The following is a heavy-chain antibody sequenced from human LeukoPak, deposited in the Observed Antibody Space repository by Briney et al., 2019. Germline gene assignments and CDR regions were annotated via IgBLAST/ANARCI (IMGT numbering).Heavy chain of an antibody. D-gene: IGHD3-22*01. J-gene: IGHJ4*02. V-gene: IGHV3-23*01. CDR2: ISRSGGST. Sequence: GGSLRLSCAASGFTFSNYAMNWVRQAPGKGLEWVSSISRSGGSTFYADSVKGRFTISRDNAKNSLYLQMNSLRAEDTAVYYCARDFYDTSGYYYDYWGQGTLVTVSS. CDR3: ARDFYDTSGYYYDY. CDR1: GFTFSNYA.